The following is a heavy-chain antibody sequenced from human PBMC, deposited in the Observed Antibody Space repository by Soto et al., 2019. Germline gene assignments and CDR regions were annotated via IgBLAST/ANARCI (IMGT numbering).Heavy chain of an antibody. CDR1: GCSISSYY. D-gene: IGHD4-4*01. CDR2: IYTSGST. J-gene: IGHJ5*02. CDR3: ARDSDSGDYDYSTYWPYNWFDP. Sequence: QVQLQESRPGLVKPSETLSLTCTVSGCSISSYYWSWIRQPAGKGLEWIGRIYTSGSTNYNPSLKSRLTMSVDTSEIQVSLKLSSVTAADTAVYYCARDSDSGDYDYSTYWPYNWFDPWGQGTLVTVSS. V-gene: IGHV4-4*07.